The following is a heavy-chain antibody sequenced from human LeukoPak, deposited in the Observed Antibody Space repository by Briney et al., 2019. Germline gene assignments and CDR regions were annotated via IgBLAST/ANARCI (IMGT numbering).Heavy chain of an antibody. CDR3: AREEVEYSSPTHQYYYYMDV. V-gene: IGHV3-66*02. CDR1: GFTVSSNY. CDR2: IYNGGST. D-gene: IGHD6-6*01. J-gene: IGHJ6*03. Sequence: GGSLRLSCAASGFTVSSNYMSWVRQAPAKGLEWVSVIYNGGSTYYADPVKGRFTISRDNSKNTLYLQMNRLRAEDTAVYYCAREEVEYSSPTHQYYYYMDVWGKGTTVTVSS.